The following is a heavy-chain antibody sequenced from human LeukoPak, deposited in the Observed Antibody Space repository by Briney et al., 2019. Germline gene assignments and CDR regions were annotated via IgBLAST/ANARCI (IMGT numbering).Heavy chain of an antibody. V-gene: IGHV4-34*01. CDR2: INHSGST. Sequence: SEALSLTCAVYGGSFSGYYWSWIRQPPGKGLEWIGEINHSGSTNYNPSLKSRVTISVDTSKNQFSLKLSSVTAADTAVYYCARGPGRAAAGTAGAEYFQHWGQGTLVTLSS. D-gene: IGHD6-13*01. CDR3: ARGPGRAAAGTAGAEYFQH. J-gene: IGHJ1*01. CDR1: GGSFSGYY.